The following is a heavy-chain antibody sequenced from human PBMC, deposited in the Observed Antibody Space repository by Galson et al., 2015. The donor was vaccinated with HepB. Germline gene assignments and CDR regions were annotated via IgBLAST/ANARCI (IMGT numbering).Heavy chain of an antibody. J-gene: IGHJ4*02. CDR3: AKDWGSGSYLWYFDY. Sequence: SLRLSCAASGFTFSSYGMHWVRQAPGEGLEWVAVISYDESNKCYADFVKGRFTISRDNSKNTLYLQMNSLRAEDTAVYYCAKDWGSGSYLWYFDYWGQGTLVTVSS. CDR2: ISYDESNK. D-gene: IGHD1-26*01. CDR1: GFTFSSYG. V-gene: IGHV3-30*18.